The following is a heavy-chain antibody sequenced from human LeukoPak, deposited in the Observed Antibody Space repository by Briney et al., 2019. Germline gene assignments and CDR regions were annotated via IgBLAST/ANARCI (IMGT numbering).Heavy chain of an antibody. J-gene: IGHJ4*02. D-gene: IGHD2-15*01. Sequence: GGSLRLSCAASGFTFYNYAMFWVRQAPGKGLEWVSLINGDGSSSDYADSVRGRFTISRDNSKNSLYLQMNSLRIEDTALYYCAKDASGGSCFDYWGQGTPVTVSS. V-gene: IGHV3-43*02. CDR3: AKDASGGSCFDY. CDR2: INGDGSSS. CDR1: GFTFYNYA.